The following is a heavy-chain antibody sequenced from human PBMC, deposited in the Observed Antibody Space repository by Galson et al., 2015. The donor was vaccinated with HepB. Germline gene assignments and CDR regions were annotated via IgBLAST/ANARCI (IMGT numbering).Heavy chain of an antibody. CDR3: ARAVYYGSGSDAFDM. D-gene: IGHD3-10*01. CDR1: GLTFSDYW. J-gene: IGHJ3*02. Sequence: SLRLSCAASGLTFSDYWMNWVRQAPGQGLEWVANIQQHASEKHYVDSVKGRFTISRDNAKNSLYLHMNSLRAEDTAIYYCARAVYYGSGSDAFDMWGQGTMVTVSS. V-gene: IGHV3-7*01. CDR2: IQQHASEK.